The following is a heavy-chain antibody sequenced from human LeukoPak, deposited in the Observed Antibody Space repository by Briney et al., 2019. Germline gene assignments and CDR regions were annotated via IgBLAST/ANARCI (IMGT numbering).Heavy chain of an antibody. V-gene: IGHV1-8*01. CDR1: GYTFTSYD. Sequence: ASVKVSCKASGYTFTSYDINWVRQATGQGLEWMGWMNPNSGNTGYAQKFQGRVTMTRNTSISTAYMELSSLRSEDTAVYYCARGRSSSWYDEQNHIDYWGQGTLVTVSS. CDR2: MNPNSGNT. CDR3: ARGRSSSWYDEQNHIDY. D-gene: IGHD6-13*01. J-gene: IGHJ4*02.